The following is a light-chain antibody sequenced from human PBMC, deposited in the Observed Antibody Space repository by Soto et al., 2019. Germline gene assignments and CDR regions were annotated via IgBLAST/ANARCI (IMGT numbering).Light chain of an antibody. Sequence: EIVLTQSPGTLSLSPGERATLSCRASQSVSNSYLAWYQQKPGQAPRLLIYGASSSATGIPDRFSGSGSGTDFTLTSSRLEPEDFAVYYCQQYGSSPFTFGPGSKVHI. CDR3: QQYGSSPFT. CDR2: GAS. CDR1: QSVSNSY. V-gene: IGKV3-20*01. J-gene: IGKJ3*01.